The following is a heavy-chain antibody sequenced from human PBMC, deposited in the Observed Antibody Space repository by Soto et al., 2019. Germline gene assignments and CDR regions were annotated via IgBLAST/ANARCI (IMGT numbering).Heavy chain of an antibody. CDR3: ARVPYDYVWGSYRSKRFDY. CDR2: INHSGST. Sequence: SETLSLTCAVYGGSFSGYYWSWIRQPPGKGLEWIGEINHSGSTNYNPSLKSRVTISVDTSKNQFSLKLSSVTAADTAVYYCARVPYDYVWGSYRSKRFDYWGQGSLVTVSS. D-gene: IGHD3-16*02. V-gene: IGHV4-34*01. J-gene: IGHJ4*02. CDR1: GGSFSGYY.